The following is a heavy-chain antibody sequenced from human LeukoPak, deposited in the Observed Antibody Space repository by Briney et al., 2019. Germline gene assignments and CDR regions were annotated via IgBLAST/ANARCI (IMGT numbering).Heavy chain of an antibody. Sequence: PSETLSLTCTVSGGSISSYYWSWIRQPPEKGLEWIGYIHYSGSTSYNPSLKSRVTMSVDTSNNQFSLKVSSVTAADAAVYYCARGGNSWYADYWGQGTLVTVSS. CDR3: ARGGNSWYADY. CDR2: IHYSGST. V-gene: IGHV4-59*01. D-gene: IGHD6-13*01. J-gene: IGHJ4*02. CDR1: GGSISSYY.